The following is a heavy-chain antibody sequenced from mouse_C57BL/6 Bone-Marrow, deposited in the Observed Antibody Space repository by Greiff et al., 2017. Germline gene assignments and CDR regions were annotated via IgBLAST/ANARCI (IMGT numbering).Heavy chain of an antibody. D-gene: IGHD1-1*01. CDR3: AKGKDYYGSDWYFDV. Sequence: QVQLQQSGPGLVQPSQSLSITCTASGFSFTSYGVHWVRQSPGKGLEWLGVIWRGGSTDYYAAFMSSLSITKDNSKSQVFFKMNSLQADDTAIYDCAKGKDYYGSDWYFDVWGTGTTVTVSS. CDR1: GFSFTSYG. CDR2: IWRGGST. V-gene: IGHV2-5*01. J-gene: IGHJ1*03.